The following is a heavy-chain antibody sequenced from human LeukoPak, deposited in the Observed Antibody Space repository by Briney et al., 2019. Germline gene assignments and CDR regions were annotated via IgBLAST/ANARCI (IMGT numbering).Heavy chain of an antibody. J-gene: IGHJ5*02. CDR2: FDPEDGET. V-gene: IGHV1-24*01. Sequence: ASVKVSGKVSGYTLTELSMHWVRQAPGKGLEWMGGFDPEDGETIYAQKFQGRVTMTEDTSTDTAYMELSSLRSEDTAVYYCATDLPGYGDYEVLDPWGQGTLVTVSS. CDR1: GYTLTELS. CDR3: ATDLPGYGDYEVLDP. D-gene: IGHD4-17*01.